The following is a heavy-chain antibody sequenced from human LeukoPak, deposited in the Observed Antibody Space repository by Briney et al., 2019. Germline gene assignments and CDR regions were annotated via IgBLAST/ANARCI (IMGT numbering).Heavy chain of an antibody. CDR2: IKQDGSEK. J-gene: IGHJ4*02. CDR1: GFTFSTYA. V-gene: IGHV3-7*01. CDR3: AREVQVYCSSTSCYNLDS. D-gene: IGHD2-2*02. Sequence: GGSLRLFCAASGFTFSTYAMTWVRHAPGKGLEWVANIKQDGSEKYYVDSVKGRFTISKDNAKNSLYLQMNSLRAEDTAVYYCAREVQVYCSSTSCYNLDSWGQGTLVTVSS.